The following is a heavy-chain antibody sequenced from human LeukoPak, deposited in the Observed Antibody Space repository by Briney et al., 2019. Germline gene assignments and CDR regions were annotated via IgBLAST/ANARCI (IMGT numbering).Heavy chain of an antibody. V-gene: IGHV3-7*01. D-gene: IGHD2-21*01. CDR3: ARGAHCGDY. CDR2: IKQDGSEK. Sequence: GGSLRLSCAASGFTFSSYAMSWVRQAPGKGLEWVANIKQDGSEKYYVDSVKGRFTISRDNAKNSLYLQMNSLRAEDTAVYYCARGAHCGDYWGQGTLVTVSS. J-gene: IGHJ4*02. CDR1: GFTFSSYA.